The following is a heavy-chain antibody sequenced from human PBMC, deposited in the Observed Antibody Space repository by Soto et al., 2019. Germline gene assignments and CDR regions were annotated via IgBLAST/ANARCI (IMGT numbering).Heavy chain of an antibody. CDR2: IDPSDSDP. V-gene: IGHV5-10-1*01. J-gene: IGHJ6*03. CDR1: GYTFPTYW. D-gene: IGHD2-2*01. Sequence: GESLTISCKGSGYTFPTYWISWVRQLPGKGLEWMGRIDPSDSDPNYSPSFQGHVTISADKSISTAYLQWSSLKASDTAMYYCARHIVVVPAAIDGYYYYYMDVWGKGTTVTVSS. CDR3: ARHIVVVPAAIDGYYYYYMDV.